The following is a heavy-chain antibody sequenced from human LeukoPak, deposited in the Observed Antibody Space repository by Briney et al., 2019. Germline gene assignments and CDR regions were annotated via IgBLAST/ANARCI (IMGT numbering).Heavy chain of an antibody. V-gene: IGHV3-23*01. Sequence: GGSLRLSCAASGFTFSSYAMSWVRQAPGKGLEWVSAISGSGGSTYYADSVKGRFTISRDNSKNTVSLQMNSLRVEDTAVYYCTRDHITSWQIDFWGQGTMVTISS. CDR1: GFTFSSYA. J-gene: IGHJ4*02. CDR2: ISGSGGST. CDR3: TRDHITSWQIDF. D-gene: IGHD2-2*01.